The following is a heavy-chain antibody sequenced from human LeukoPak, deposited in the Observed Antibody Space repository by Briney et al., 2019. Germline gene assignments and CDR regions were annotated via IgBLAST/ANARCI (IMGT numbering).Heavy chain of an antibody. CDR3: ATGASGYCSSTSCPLFDY. CDR2: VDPEDGET. V-gene: IGHV1-69-2*01. Sequence: ATVKISCKASGYTFTDYYMRWVQQAPGKGLEWMGRVDPEDGETIYAEKFQGRVTITADTSTDTAYMELSSLRSEDTAVYYCATGASGYCSSTSCPLFDYWGQGTLVTVSS. CDR1: GYTFTDYY. J-gene: IGHJ4*02. D-gene: IGHD2-2*01.